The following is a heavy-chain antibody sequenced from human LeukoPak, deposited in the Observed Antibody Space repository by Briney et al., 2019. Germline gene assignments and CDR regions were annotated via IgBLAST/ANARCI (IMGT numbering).Heavy chain of an antibody. CDR2: IRYDGNEK. CDR1: GFPFRSNA. J-gene: IGHJ4*02. D-gene: IGHD2-15*01. Sequence: GGSLRLSCPASGFPFRSNAMHWVRQAPGKGLEWVTFIRYDGNEKYYADSVKGRFTVSRDNSKNTLYLQMNSLRVEDTAVYYCAQERDRRGYFDYWGQGTLVTVSS. CDR3: AQERDRRGYFDY. V-gene: IGHV3-30*02.